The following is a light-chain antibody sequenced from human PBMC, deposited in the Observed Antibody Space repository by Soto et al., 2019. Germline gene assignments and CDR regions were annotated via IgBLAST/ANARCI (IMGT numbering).Light chain of an antibody. CDR1: QSVSSSY. J-gene: IGKJ5*01. Sequence: EILLTQSPDTLSLSPGERDTISCMSSQSVSSSYLAWYQQKPGQAPRLLIYGASSRATGIPDRFSGSGSGTDFTLTISRLEPEHFAVYYCQQYGSSLITFGQGTRLEIK. V-gene: IGKV3-20*01. CDR3: QQYGSSLIT. CDR2: GAS.